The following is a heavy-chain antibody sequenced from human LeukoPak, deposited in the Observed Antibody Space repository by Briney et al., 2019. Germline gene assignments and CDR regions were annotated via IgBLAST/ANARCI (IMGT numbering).Heavy chain of an antibody. CDR1: GGSISSYY. CDR3: ARHGTLGSTTYPLDY. CDR2: IYYSGST. V-gene: IGHV4-59*08. J-gene: IGHJ4*02. D-gene: IGHD1-26*01. Sequence: SETLSLTCTVSGGSISSYYWSWLRQAPGKGLEWIGNIYYSGSTNYNPSLKSRVTVSVDTSKNQFSLKLSSVTAADTAVYYCARHGTLGSTTYPLDYWGQGTLVTVSS.